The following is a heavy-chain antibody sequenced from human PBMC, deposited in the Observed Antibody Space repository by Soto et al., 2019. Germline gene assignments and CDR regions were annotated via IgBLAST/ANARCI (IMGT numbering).Heavy chain of an antibody. Sequence: PGGSLRLSCAASGFTFSIYAMSWVRRAPGKGLEWVSAISGSGGSTYYADSVKGRFTISRDNSKNTLYLQMNSLRAEDTAVYYCARYYDSSGYYYRWFDPWGQGTLVTVSS. CDR2: ISGSGGST. V-gene: IGHV3-23*01. CDR1: GFTFSIYA. J-gene: IGHJ5*02. CDR3: ARYYDSSGYYYRWFDP. D-gene: IGHD3-22*01.